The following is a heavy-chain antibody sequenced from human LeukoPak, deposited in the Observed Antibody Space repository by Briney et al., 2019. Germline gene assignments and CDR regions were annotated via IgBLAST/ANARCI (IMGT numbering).Heavy chain of an antibody. CDR2: IIPIFGTA. J-gene: IGHJ4*02. CDR3: AREKYSGYDSLCFDY. Sequence: ASVKVSCKASGGTFSSYAISWVRQAPGQGLEWMGGIIPIFGTANYAQKFQGRVTITGDESTSTAYMELSSLRSEDTAVYYCAREKYSGYDSLCFDYWGQGTLVTVSS. D-gene: IGHD5-12*01. V-gene: IGHV1-69*13. CDR1: GGTFSSYA.